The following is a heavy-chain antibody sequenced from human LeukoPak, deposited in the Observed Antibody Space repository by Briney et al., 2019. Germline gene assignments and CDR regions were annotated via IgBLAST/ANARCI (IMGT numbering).Heavy chain of an antibody. CDR1: GYSFTSYY. D-gene: IGHD1-26*01. Sequence: ASVKVSCKASGYSFTSYYIHWVRLAPGQGLEWMGVINPSGGSTRYAQKFQDRVTMTRDMSTSTVYMELSSLRSEDTAVYYCAREGVSGSYLEYWGQGTLVTVSP. CDR3: AREGVSGSYLEY. CDR2: INPSGGST. J-gene: IGHJ4*02. V-gene: IGHV1-46*01.